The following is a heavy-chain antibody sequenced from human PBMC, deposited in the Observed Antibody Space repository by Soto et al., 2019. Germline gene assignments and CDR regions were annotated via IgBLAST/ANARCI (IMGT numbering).Heavy chain of an antibody. CDR3: ATPPAGYYYYGMDV. Sequence: QVQLVQSGAEVKKPGSSVKVSCKASGGTFSSYAISWVRQAPGQGLEWMVGIIRIFGTADYAQKFQGRVTITADESTSTAYMELRSMRSEDTAVYYCATPPAGYYYYGMDVWGQGTTVTVSS. CDR1: GGTFSSYA. V-gene: IGHV1-69*12. J-gene: IGHJ6*02. CDR2: IIRIFGTA.